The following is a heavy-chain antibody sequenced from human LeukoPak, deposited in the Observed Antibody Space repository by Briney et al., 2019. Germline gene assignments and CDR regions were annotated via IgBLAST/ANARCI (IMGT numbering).Heavy chain of an antibody. V-gene: IGHV3-23*01. Sequence: GGSLRLSCAASGFTFSSYAMSWVRQAPGKGLEWVSAISGSGGSTYYVDSVKGRFTISRDNSKNTLYLQMNSLRAEDTAVYYCANRAPYYYDSSGYPDYWGQGTLVTVSS. CDR2: ISGSGGST. CDR1: GFTFSSYA. D-gene: IGHD3-22*01. CDR3: ANRAPYYYDSSGYPDY. J-gene: IGHJ4*02.